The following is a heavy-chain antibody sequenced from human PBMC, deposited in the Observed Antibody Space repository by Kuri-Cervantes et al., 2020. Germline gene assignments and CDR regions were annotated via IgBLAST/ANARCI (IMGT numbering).Heavy chain of an antibody. CDR1: GFTFDDFA. J-gene: IGHJ4*02. CDR2: ISWDGGST. V-gene: IGHV3-43D*03. D-gene: IGHD6-19*01. Sequence: ESPKIPRAASGFTFDDFAMHWVRQAPGKGLEGVSLISWDGGSTHYADSVKGRFTISRDNSKNSLYLQMNSLRAEDTALYSCAKSSRTVAGPFDYWGRGTLVTVSS. CDR3: AKSSRTVAGPFDY.